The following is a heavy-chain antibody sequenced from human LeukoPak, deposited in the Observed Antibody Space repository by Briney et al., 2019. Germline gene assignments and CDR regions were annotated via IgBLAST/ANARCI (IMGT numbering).Heavy chain of an antibody. Sequence: SETLSLTCTVSGGSISSSSYYWGWIRQPPGKGLEWIGEINHSGSTNYNPSLKSRVTISVDTSKNQFSLKLSSVTAADTAVYYCARGGVIRYFDWLLPNERGYFDYWGQGTLVTVSS. J-gene: IGHJ4*02. CDR2: INHSGST. D-gene: IGHD3-9*01. CDR1: GGSISSSSYY. CDR3: ARGGVIRYFDWLLPNERGYFDY. V-gene: IGHV4-39*07.